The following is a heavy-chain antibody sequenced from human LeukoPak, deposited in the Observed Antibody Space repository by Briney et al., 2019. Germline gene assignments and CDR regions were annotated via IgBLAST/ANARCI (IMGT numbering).Heavy chain of an antibody. Sequence: SETLSLTCAVSGGSFSSYCWSWVRQPPGKGLEWVGEINHSGSTNYYASLKSRVTISVDTSKNQFSLRLSSVTAADTAVYYCARLLGTHINYFDPWGQGTLVTVSS. CDR1: GGSFSSYC. CDR2: INHSGST. V-gene: IGHV4-34*01. J-gene: IGHJ5*02. D-gene: IGHD2-21*01. CDR3: ARLLGTHINYFDP.